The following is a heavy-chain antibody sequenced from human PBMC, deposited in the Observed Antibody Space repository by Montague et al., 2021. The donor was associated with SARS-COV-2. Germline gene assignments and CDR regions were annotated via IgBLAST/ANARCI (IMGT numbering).Heavy chain of an antibody. CDR3: ARIRCMTIFGVVINPYYYGMDV. CDR1: GGSFSGYY. Sequence: SETLSLTCAVYGGSFSGYYWSWIRQPPGKGLEWIGEINHSGSTNYNPSLKSRVTISVDTSKNQFSLKLSSVTAADTAVYYCARIRCMTIFGVVINPYYYGMDVWGQGTTVTGSS. D-gene: IGHD3-3*01. V-gene: IGHV4-34*01. J-gene: IGHJ6*02. CDR2: INHSGST.